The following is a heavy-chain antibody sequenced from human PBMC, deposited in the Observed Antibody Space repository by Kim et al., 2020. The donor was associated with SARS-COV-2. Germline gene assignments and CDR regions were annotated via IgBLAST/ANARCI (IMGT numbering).Heavy chain of an antibody. J-gene: IGHJ3*02. CDR3: ARDYFRDWLRPTNDAFDI. CDR2: ISSSGSTI. Sequence: GGSLRLSCAASGFTFSDYYMSWIRQAPGKGLEWVSYISSSGSTIYYADSVKGRFTISRDNAKNSLYLQMNSLRAEDTAVYYCARDYFRDWLRPTNDAFDIWGQGTMVTVSS. CDR1: GFTFSDYY. V-gene: IGHV3-11*01. D-gene: IGHD5-12*01.